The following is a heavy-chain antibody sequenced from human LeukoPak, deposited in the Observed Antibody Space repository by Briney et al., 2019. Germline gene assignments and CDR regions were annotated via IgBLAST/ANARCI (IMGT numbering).Heavy chain of an antibody. CDR1: GFTFSSYA. CDR2: ISGSGGST. J-gene: IGHJ3*02. V-gene: IGHV3-23*01. CDR3: AGASGSYSGGFDI. D-gene: IGHD1-26*01. Sequence: QSGGSLRLSCAASGFTFSSYAMSWVRQAPGKGLEWVSAISGSGGSTYYADSVKGRFTISRDNSKNTLYLQMNSLRAEDTAVYSCAGASGSYSGGFDIWGQGTIVTVSS.